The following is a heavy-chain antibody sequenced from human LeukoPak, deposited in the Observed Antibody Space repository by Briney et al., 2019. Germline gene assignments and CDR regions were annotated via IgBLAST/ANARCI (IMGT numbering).Heavy chain of an antibody. V-gene: IGHV3-21*01. Sequence: ASVKVSCKASGGTFSSYSMNWVRQAPGKGLEWVSSISSSSSYIYYADSVKGRFTISRDNAKNSLYLQMNSLRAEDTAVYYCARVADTRYYYMDVWGKGTTVTVSS. CDR1: GGTFSSYS. CDR3: ARVADTRYYYMDV. D-gene: IGHD5-18*01. CDR2: ISSSSSYI. J-gene: IGHJ6*03.